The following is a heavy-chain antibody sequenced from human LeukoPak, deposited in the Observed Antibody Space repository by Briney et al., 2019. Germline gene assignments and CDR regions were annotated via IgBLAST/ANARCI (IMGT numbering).Heavy chain of an antibody. Sequence: ASVTVSFKASGYTFTGYYMHWVRQAPGQGLEWMGWINPNSGGTNYAQKFQGRVTMTRDTSISTAYMELSRLRSDATAVYYCAGQFWSGYYNFDYWGQGTLVTVSS. CDR1: GYTFTGYY. V-gene: IGHV1-2*02. J-gene: IGHJ4*02. CDR2: INPNSGGT. CDR3: AGQFWSGYYNFDY. D-gene: IGHD3-3*01.